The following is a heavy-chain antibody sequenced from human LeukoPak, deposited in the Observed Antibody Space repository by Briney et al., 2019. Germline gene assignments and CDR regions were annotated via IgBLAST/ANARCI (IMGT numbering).Heavy chain of an antibody. Sequence: GGSLRLSCAASGFTFSSYWMHWVRQAPGKGLVWVSRINSDGSSTSYADSVKGRFTISRDNAKNTLYLQMNSRRAEDTAVYYCARGSPAARTFDYWGQGTLVTVSS. CDR3: ARGSPAARTFDY. CDR1: GFTFSSYW. CDR2: INSDGSST. D-gene: IGHD2-2*01. V-gene: IGHV3-74*01. J-gene: IGHJ4*02.